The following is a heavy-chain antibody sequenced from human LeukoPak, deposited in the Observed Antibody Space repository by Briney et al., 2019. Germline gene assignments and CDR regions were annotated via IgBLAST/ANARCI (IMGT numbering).Heavy chain of an antibody. D-gene: IGHD6-19*01. CDR1: GFTFSSYA. CDR2: ISGIGGST. CDR3: AKDLSAAVDGYFDY. V-gene: IGHV3-23*01. Sequence: GGSLRLSCAASGFTFSSYAMSWVRQAPGKGLEWVSAISGIGGSTYYADSVKGRFTISRDKAKNTLYLQMNSLRAEDTAVYYCAKDLSAAVDGYFDYWGQGTLVTVSS. J-gene: IGHJ4*02.